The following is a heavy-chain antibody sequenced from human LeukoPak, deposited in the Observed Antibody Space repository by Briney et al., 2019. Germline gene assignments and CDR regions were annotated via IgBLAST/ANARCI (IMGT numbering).Heavy chain of an antibody. CDR3: TTDGSGQIREADY. CDR1: GLTFNNAW. CDR2: IKSKTDSGTT. Sequence: GGSVRFSGVASGLTFNNAWMNWSRQAPGKGLEWVGRIKSKTDSGTTDYARPVNCIFTISRDDSKKTLYLQMNSLKTEDTAVYYCTTDGSGQIREADYWGQRILVTVSS. J-gene: IGHJ4*02. D-gene: IGHD3-10*01. V-gene: IGHV3-15*01.